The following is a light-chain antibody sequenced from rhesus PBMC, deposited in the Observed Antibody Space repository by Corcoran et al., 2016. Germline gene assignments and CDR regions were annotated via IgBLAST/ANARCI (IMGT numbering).Light chain of an antibody. CDR3: LQYNSKPYS. Sequence: DIQMTQSPSSLSASVGDTVTITCRASQGIINYLSWYQQKPGKAPKLLIYAASRLESGVPSRFSGSGSGTEFTLTISSLPPEDFAAYCCLQYNSKPYSFGQGTKVEIK. CDR2: AAS. V-gene: IGKV1-36*01. J-gene: IGKJ2*01. CDR1: QGIINY.